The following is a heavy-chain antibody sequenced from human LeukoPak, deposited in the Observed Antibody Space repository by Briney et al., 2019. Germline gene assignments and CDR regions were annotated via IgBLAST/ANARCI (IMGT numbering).Heavy chain of an antibody. J-gene: IGHJ4*02. D-gene: IGHD6-13*01. CDR2: ISAYNGNT. V-gene: IGHV1-18*01. CDR1: GYTFTSYG. CDR3: ARDWDIAAAGTYFDY. Sequence: ASVKVSCKASGYTFTSYGISWVRQAPGQGLEWMGWISAYNGNTNYAQKLQGRVTMTTDTSTSTACMELRSLRSDDTAVYYCARDWDIAAAGTYFDYWGQGTLVTVSS.